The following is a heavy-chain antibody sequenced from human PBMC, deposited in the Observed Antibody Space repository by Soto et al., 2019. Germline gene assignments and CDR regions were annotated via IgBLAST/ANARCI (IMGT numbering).Heavy chain of an antibody. CDR1: GGSISSSNW. CDR3: ASRYCSSTSCSLYYYYYGMDV. D-gene: IGHD2-2*01. V-gene: IGHV4-4*02. CDR2: IYHSGST. J-gene: IGHJ6*02. Sequence: PSVTLSLTCAVSGGSISSSNWLSWFRQPPWKGLEWIGEIYHSGSTNYNPSLKSRVTISVDKSKNQFSLKLSSVTAADTAVYYCASRYCSSTSCSLYYYYYGMDVWGQGTTVTVSS.